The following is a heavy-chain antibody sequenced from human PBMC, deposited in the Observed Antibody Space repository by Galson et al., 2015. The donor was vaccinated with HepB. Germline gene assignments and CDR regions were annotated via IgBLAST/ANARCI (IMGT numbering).Heavy chain of an antibody. V-gene: IGHV3-11*06. CDR2: ISSSSSYT. CDR1: GFTFSDYY. D-gene: IGHD2/OR15-2a*01. CDR3: ARALRVDGTSFNAFDI. J-gene: IGHJ3*02. Sequence: SLRLSCAASGFTFSDYYMSWIRQAPGKGLEWVSYISSSSSYTNYADSVKGRFTISRDNAKNSLYLQMNSLRAEDTAVYYCARALRVDGTSFNAFDIWGQGTMVTVSS.